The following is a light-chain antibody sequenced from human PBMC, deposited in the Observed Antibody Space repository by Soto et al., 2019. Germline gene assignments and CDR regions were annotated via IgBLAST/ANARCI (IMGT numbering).Light chain of an antibody. CDR1: SSDVGIYNY. J-gene: IGLJ3*02. CDR2: EVY. Sequence: QSALTQPASVSGSPGQSITISCTGTSSDVGIYNYVSWYQQHPGKAPKLIICEVYNRPSGVSNRFSGSKSGNTASLTISGLRPEDEADYYCTSFTTSSIWVFGGGTKLTLL. V-gene: IGLV2-14*01. CDR3: TSFTTSSIWV.